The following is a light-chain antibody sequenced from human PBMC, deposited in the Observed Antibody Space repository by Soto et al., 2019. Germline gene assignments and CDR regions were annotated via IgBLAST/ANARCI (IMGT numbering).Light chain of an antibody. Sequence: EIVLTQSPGTLSLSPGERATLSCRASQSVTSNYLAWYQQKPGQAPRLLIFGASSRATGIPDKFSGSGSGTDVTLTISRLDPDDFAVYYWQRYGCHSWTFGHGTRVEIK. J-gene: IGKJ1*01. V-gene: IGKV3-20*01. CDR3: QRYGCHSWT. CDR2: GAS. CDR1: QSVTSNY.